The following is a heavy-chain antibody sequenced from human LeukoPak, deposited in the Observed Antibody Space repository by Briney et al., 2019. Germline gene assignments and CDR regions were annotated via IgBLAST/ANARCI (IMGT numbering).Heavy chain of an antibody. J-gene: IGHJ4*02. D-gene: IGHD6-13*01. CDR3: ARDILATSIAAPYY. CDR1: GFTFSTYA. CDR2: ISSGGGNT. V-gene: IGHV3-23*01. Sequence: PGGSLRLSCAASGFTFSTYAMSWIRQAPGKGLEWVSAISSGGGNTDYADSVKGRFTISRDNSKNTVFLQMNSLRAEDTAVYYCARDILATSIAAPYYWGQGTLVTVSS.